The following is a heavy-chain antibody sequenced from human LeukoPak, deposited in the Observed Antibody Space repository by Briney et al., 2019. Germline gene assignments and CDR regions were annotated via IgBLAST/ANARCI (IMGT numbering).Heavy chain of an antibody. CDR3: ATHPPYSGSSDAFDI. Sequence: GGSLRLSCAASGFTFSSYSMNWVRQAPGKGLEWVSSISSSSSYIYYADSVKGRFTISRDNAKNSLYLQMNSLRAEDTAVYYCATHPPYSGSSDAFDIWGQGTMVTVSS. J-gene: IGHJ3*02. D-gene: IGHD1-26*01. V-gene: IGHV3-21*01. CDR1: GFTFSSYS. CDR2: ISSSSSYI.